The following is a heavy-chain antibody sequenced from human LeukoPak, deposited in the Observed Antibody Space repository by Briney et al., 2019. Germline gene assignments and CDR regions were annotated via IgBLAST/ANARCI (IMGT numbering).Heavy chain of an antibody. J-gene: IGHJ4*02. CDR2: INLMGGST. Sequence: ASVKVSCMHSEYTLIGYYIHWVRPAPGRGGEWMGIINLMGGSTNYAQKFQGRGTMTRDTSTSTVYIELSSLRTEDTAVYYCARARDMVRGLILAGGFDYGGEGTLVTVSS. CDR1: EYTLIGYY. V-gene: IGHV1-46*01. D-gene: IGHD3-10*01. CDR3: ARARDMVRGLILAGGFDY.